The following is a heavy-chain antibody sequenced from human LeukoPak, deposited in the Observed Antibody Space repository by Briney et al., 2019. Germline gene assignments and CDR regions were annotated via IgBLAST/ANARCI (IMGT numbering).Heavy chain of an antibody. J-gene: IGHJ4*02. CDR1: GGSISSYY. D-gene: IGHD2-2*01. Sequence: SETLSLTCTVSGGSISSYYWGWIRQPPGKGLEWIGSIYHSGSTYYNPSLKSRVTISVDTSKNQFSLKLSSVTAADTAVYYCARDNPAHYFDYWGQGTLVTVSS. CDR2: IYHSGST. V-gene: IGHV4-38-2*02. CDR3: ARDNPAHYFDY.